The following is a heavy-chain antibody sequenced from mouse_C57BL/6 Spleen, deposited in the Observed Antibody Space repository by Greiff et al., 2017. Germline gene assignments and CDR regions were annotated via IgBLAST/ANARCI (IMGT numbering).Heavy chain of an antibody. V-gene: IGHV1-59*01. D-gene: IGHD1-1*01. CDR2: IDPSDSYT. CDR1: GYTFTSYW. Sequence: VQLQQPGAELVRPGTSVKLSCKASGYTFTSYWMHWVKQRPGQGLEWIGVIDPSDSYTNYNQKFKGKATLTVDTSSSTAYMQLSSLTSEDSAVYYCARREVTTVVAHWYFDVWGTGTTVTVSS. CDR3: ARREVTTVVAHWYFDV. J-gene: IGHJ1*03.